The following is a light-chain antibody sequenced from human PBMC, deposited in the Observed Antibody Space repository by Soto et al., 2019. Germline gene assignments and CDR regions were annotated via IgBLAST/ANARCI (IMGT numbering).Light chain of an antibody. Sequence: QSVLTQPPSASATPGQRVTISFSGSSPTIGSNYVYWYQQFPGTAPKLLVHRNNQRPSGVPDRFSGSKSGTSASLAISGPRSEDEADYYCAAWDDSLSSHVFGTGTKVTVL. CDR2: RNN. CDR1: SPTIGSNY. V-gene: IGLV1-47*01. J-gene: IGLJ1*01. CDR3: AAWDDSLSSHV.